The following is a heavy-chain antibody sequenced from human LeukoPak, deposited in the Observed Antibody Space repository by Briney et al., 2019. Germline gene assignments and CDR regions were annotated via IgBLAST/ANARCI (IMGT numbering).Heavy chain of an antibody. CDR1: GGSISSYY. CDR2: IYTSGST. Sequence: PSETLSLTCTVPGGSISSYYWSRIRQPAGKGLEWIGRIYTSGSTNYNPSLKSRVTMSVDTSKNQFSLKLNSVTAADTALYYCARENSGWYTYWYYYMDVWGKGTTVTISS. J-gene: IGHJ6*03. CDR3: ARENSGWYTYWYYYMDV. V-gene: IGHV4-4*07. D-gene: IGHD6-19*01.